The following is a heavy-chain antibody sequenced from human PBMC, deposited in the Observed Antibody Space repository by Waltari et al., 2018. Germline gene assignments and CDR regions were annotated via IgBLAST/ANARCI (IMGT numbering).Heavy chain of an antibody. CDR1: GFDVSSSY. V-gene: IGHV3-53*01. Sequence: EVQLVESGGGLLQRGGSLRLSCAGSGFDVSSSYMNWVRQAPGKGRELVSGIHSGGNTYYADSVKCRFTISRDNSKNTLYLQMNSLRAEDTAVYYCAKDRSYGHSLANWGQGTLVTVSS. J-gene: IGHJ4*02. CDR2: IHSGGNT. D-gene: IGHD4-17*01. CDR3: AKDRSYGHSLAN.